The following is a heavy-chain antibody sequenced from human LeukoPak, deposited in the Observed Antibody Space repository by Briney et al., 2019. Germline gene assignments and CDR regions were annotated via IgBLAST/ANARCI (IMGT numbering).Heavy chain of an antibody. CDR1: GFTFSSYG. Sequence: PGGSLRLSCAASGFTFSSYGMHWVRQAPGKGLEWVAVISYDGSNKYYADSVKGRFTISRDNSKNTLYLQMNSLRAEDTAVYYCAKDHSGHYDFWSGYYYYGMDVWGQGTTVTVSS. D-gene: IGHD3-3*01. J-gene: IGHJ6*02. CDR3: AKDHSGHYDFWSGYYYYGMDV. V-gene: IGHV3-30*18. CDR2: ISYDGSNK.